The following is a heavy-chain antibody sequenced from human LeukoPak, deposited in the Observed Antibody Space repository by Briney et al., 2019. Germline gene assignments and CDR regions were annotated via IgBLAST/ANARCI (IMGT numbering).Heavy chain of an antibody. D-gene: IGHD6-19*01. CDR2: ISGSGGST. CDR1: GFTFSSYA. Sequence: GGSLRLSCAASGFTFSSYAMSWVRQAPEKGLEWVSAISGSGGSTYYADSVKGRFTISRDNSKNTLYLQMNSLRAEDTAVYYCAKEREAVAAYYYYYGMDVWGKGTTATVSS. CDR3: AKEREAVAAYYYYYGMDV. V-gene: IGHV3-23*01. J-gene: IGHJ6*04.